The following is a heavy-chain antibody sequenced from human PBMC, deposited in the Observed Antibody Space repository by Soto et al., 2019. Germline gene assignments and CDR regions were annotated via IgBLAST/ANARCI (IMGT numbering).Heavy chain of an antibody. D-gene: IGHD3-3*02. CDR2: ISNDRSNK. CDR1: GFTFSSYS. Sequence: GGSLRLSCAASGFTFSSYSMNWVRQAPGKGLEWVSVISNDRSNKYYADSVKGRFTISRDNSKNTLYLQMNSLRAEDTAVYYCAISIGADYGMDVWGQGTTVTVSS. J-gene: IGHJ6*02. V-gene: IGHV3-33*08. CDR3: AISIGADYGMDV.